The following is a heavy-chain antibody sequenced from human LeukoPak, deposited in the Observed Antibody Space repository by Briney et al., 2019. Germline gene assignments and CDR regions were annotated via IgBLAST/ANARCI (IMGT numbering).Heavy chain of an antibody. Sequence: QPGGSLRLSCAASGFTFSSYAMHWVRQAPGKGLEWVAVISYDGSNKYYADSVKGRFTISRDNSKNTLYLQMNSMRAEDTAVYYCARDVGTPYYYGSGSSNWFDPWGQATLVTVSS. D-gene: IGHD3-10*01. CDR1: GFTFSSYA. CDR3: ARDVGTPYYYGSGSSNWFDP. V-gene: IGHV3-30-3*01. J-gene: IGHJ5*02. CDR2: ISYDGSNK.